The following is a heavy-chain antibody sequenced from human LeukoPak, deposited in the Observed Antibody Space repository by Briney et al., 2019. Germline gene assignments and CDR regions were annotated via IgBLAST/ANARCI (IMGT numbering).Heavy chain of an antibody. CDR3: ARSMGITGSWYYFDY. CDR1: GFTFSIYS. CDR2: ISSSRTYI. D-gene: IGHD2-8*02. J-gene: IGHJ4*02. Sequence: PGGSLRLSCAASGFTFSIYSMNWVRQAPGKGLEWVSSISSSRTYIYYADSVKGRFTISRDNAKNSLYLQMNSLRAEDTAVYYCARSMGITGSWYYFDYWGQGTLVTVSS. V-gene: IGHV3-21*01.